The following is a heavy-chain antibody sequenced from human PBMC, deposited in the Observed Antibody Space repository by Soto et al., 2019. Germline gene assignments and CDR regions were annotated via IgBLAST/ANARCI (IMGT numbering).Heavy chain of an antibody. CDR1: GFTFSSDA. D-gene: IGHD2-15*01. CDR3: PIVVVVAATQGWFDP. V-gene: IGHV3-23*01. CDR2: ISGSGGST. J-gene: IGHJ5*02. Sequence: EVQLLESGGGLVQPGGSLRLSCAASGFTFSSDAMSWVRQAPGKGLEWVSAISGSGGSTYYADSVKGRFTISRDNSKNTLYLQMNSLRAEDTAVYYCPIVVVVAATQGWFDPWGQGTLVTVSS.